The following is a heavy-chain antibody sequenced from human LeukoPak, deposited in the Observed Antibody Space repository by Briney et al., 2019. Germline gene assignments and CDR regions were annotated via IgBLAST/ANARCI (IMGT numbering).Heavy chain of an antibody. D-gene: IGHD3-22*01. CDR2: ISSRSYI. J-gene: IGHJ4*02. CDR3: ARDRPYDSSGCLGY. Sequence: PGGSLRLSCAASGFTFSSYSMNWVRQAPGKGLEWVSSISSRSYIYYADSVKGRFTISRDNAKNSLYLQMNSLRAEDTAVYYCARDRPYDSSGCLGYWGQGTLVTVSS. CDR1: GFTFSSYS. V-gene: IGHV3-21*01.